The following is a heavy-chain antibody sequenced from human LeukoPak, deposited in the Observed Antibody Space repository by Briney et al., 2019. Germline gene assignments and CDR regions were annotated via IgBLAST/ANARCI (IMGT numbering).Heavy chain of an antibody. V-gene: IGHV3-53*01. D-gene: IGHD6-13*01. CDR1: AFTVSSNY. CDR3: ARGHRIAAIDY. CDR2: VFSGGTT. J-gene: IGHJ4*02. Sequence: GGSLRLSCAASAFTVSSNYMSWVRQAPGKGLEWVSVVFSGGTTYYADSVKGRFTISRDNSKNTLYLQMNSLRAEDTAVYYCARGHRIAAIDYWGQGTLVTVSS.